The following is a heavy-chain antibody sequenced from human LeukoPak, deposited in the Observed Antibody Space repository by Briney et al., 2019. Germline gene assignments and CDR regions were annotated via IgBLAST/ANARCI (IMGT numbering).Heavy chain of an antibody. J-gene: IGHJ4*02. Sequence: GGSLRLSCAASGFMFSLYWMHWVRQAPGKGLVWVSRIEGGETSTNYADFVKGRFTISRDNAKNTVYLQMNSLRAEDTALYYCTKDRGDTFGDLYDWGQGTLVTVSS. V-gene: IGHV3-74*01. CDR2: IEGGETST. CDR3: TKDRGDTFGDLYD. CDR1: GFMFSLYW. D-gene: IGHD3-10*01.